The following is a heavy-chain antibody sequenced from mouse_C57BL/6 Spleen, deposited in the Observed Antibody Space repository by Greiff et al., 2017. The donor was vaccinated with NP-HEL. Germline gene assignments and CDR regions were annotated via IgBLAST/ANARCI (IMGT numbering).Heavy chain of an antibody. D-gene: IGHD2-3*01. CDR2: ISSGSSTI. J-gene: IGHJ1*03. V-gene: IGHV5-17*01. CDR1: GFTFSDYG. Sequence: EVQRVESGGGLVKPGGSLKLSCAASGFTFSDYGMHWVRQAPEKGLEWVAYISSGSSTIYYADTVKGRFTISRDNAKNTLFLQMTSLRSEDTAMYYCARYDGYYGWYFDVWGTGTTVTVSS. CDR3: ARYDGYYGWYFDV.